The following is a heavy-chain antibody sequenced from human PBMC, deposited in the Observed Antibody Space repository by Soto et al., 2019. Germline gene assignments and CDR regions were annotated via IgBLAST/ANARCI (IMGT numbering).Heavy chain of an antibody. V-gene: IGHV3-21*01. CDR3: ARDVVDIVVGVAATRDSDWFDP. Sequence: PGGSLRLSCAASGFTFSSYSMNWVRQAPGKGLEWVSSISSSSSYIYYADSVKGRLTISRDNAKNLLYLKMNSLRAEDTAVYYCARDVVDIVVGVAATRDSDWFDPCGQGTLVTVSS. CDR1: GFTFSSYS. CDR2: ISSSSSYI. J-gene: IGHJ5*02. D-gene: IGHD2-15*01.